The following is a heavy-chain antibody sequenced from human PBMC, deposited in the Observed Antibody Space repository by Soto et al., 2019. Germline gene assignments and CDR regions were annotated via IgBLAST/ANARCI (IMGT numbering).Heavy chain of an antibody. D-gene: IGHD3-22*01. J-gene: IGHJ4*02. CDR3: ARGTGLRYYDSSGYYYGVGYFDY. V-gene: IGHV3-33*01. CDR2: IWYDGSNK. Sequence: ESGGGVVQPGRSLRLSCAASGFTFSSYGMHWVRQAPGKGLEWVAVIWYDGSNKYYADSVKGRFTISRDNSKNTLYLQMNSLRAEDTAVYYCARGTGLRYYDSSGYYYGVGYFDYWGQGTLVTVSS. CDR1: GFTFSSYG.